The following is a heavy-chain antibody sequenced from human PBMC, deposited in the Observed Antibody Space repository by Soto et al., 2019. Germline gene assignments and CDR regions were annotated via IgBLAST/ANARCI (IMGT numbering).Heavy chain of an antibody. J-gene: IGHJ4*02. CDR1: RSTFTSDA. CDR2: IISGNGNT. V-gene: IGHV1-3*01. CDR3: ASGRRQLPIFDN. Sequence: QVQLVQSGAEVKKPGASVKHSCKAPRSTFTSDALHWVRQAPGQRLEWMGWIISGNGNTKYSQRFQGRVTLTRDTSASTAYMDLSSLRSEDTAVYYCASGRRQLPIFDNWSQGTLVTVSS. D-gene: IGHD1-1*01.